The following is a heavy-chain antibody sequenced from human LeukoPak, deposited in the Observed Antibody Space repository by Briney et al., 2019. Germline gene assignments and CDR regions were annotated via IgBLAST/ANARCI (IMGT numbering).Heavy chain of an antibody. CDR1: GGSISGYY. CDR2: FYSSGNS. D-gene: IGHD3-22*01. CDR3: AGLVGRYSSGLYYYYFDY. V-gene: IGHV4-59*01. Sequence: SETLSHTCSVSGGSISGYYWSWIRQAPGKGLEWIGYFYSSGNSNSNPSLKSRVTTSGDSSRSQLSLRLNSVTAADTAVYYCAGLVGRYSSGLYYYYFDYWGQGTLVTVSS. J-gene: IGHJ4*02.